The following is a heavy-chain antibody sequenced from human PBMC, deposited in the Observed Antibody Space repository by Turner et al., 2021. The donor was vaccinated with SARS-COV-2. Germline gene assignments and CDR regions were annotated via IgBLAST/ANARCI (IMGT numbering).Heavy chain of an antibody. CDR1: STYA. Sequence: STYAIAWVRQAPGQGLEWMGGIIPIFGTANYAQKFQGRVTITADESTSPAYMELSSLRTEDTAVYYCARSTAYDSSGSTFDYWGQGTLVSVSS. D-gene: IGHD3-22*01. V-gene: IGHV1-69*01. J-gene: IGHJ4*02. CDR3: ARSTAYDSSGSTFDY. CDR2: IIPIFGTA.